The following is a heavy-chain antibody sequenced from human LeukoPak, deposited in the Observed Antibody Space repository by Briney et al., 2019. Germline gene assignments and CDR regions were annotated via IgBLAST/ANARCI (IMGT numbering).Heavy chain of an antibody. D-gene: IGHD3-16*02. CDR1: GFTFSDYW. V-gene: IGHV3-7*02. CDR2: IKQDGGEN. J-gene: IGHJ4*02. Sequence: GGSLRLSCGASGFTFSDYWMTWVRQAPGRGLEWVASIKQDGGENRYVDSVKGRCTISRDNAKNSLYLQMNSLSAEDTAVYYCARSFSAAYDNWGRGTLVTVSS. CDR3: ARSFSAAYDN.